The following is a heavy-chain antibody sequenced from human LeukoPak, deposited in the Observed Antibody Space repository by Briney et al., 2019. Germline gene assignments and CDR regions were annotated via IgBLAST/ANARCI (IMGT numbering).Heavy chain of an antibody. V-gene: IGHV3-30*04. Sequence: GGSLRLSCAASGFSFSSYAMHWDRQPPGKGLEWVAVISFDGSEKYYADSVKGRFTISRDNSKNTLYLQMNSLRTEDTAVYYCARARYGTYWGELAYWGQGTLVTVSS. CDR2: ISFDGSEK. J-gene: IGHJ4*02. CDR1: GFSFSSYA. D-gene: IGHD7-27*01. CDR3: ARARYGTYWGELAY.